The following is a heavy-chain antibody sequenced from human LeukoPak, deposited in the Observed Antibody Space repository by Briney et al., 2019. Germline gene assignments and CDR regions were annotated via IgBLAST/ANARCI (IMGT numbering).Heavy chain of an antibody. J-gene: IGHJ6*02. CDR1: GFTFSSYG. Sequence: SGGSLRLSCAASGFTFSSYGMHWVRQAPGKGLEWVAFIRYDGSNKYYTDSVKGRFTISRDNSKNSLYLQMNSVRAEDTALYYCAKGSSKGDYYYYYGMDVCGQGTTVTVSS. D-gene: IGHD6-13*01. CDR3: AKGSSKGDYYYYYGMDV. CDR2: IRYDGSNK. V-gene: IGHV3-30*02.